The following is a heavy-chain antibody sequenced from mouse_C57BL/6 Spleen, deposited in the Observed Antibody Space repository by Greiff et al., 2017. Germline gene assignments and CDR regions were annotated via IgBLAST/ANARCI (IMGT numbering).Heavy chain of an antibody. CDR3: ARSGDYYGSYYAMDY. D-gene: IGHD1-1*01. V-gene: IGHV1-72*01. Sequence: QVQLQQPGAELVKPGASVKLSCKASGYTFTSYWMHWVKQRPGRGLEWIGRIDPNSGGTKYNEKFKSKATLTVDKPSSTAYIQLSSLTSEDSAVYYCARSGDYYGSYYAMDYWGQGTSVTVSS. J-gene: IGHJ4*01. CDR1: GYTFTSYW. CDR2: IDPNSGGT.